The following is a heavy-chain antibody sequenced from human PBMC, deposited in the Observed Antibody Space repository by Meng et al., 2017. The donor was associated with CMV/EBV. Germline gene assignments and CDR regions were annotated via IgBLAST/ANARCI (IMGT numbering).Heavy chain of an antibody. CDR2: IKSKTDGGTT. J-gene: IGHJ6*02. D-gene: IGHD3-3*01. CDR1: GFTFSNAW. CDR3: TTGGITKNGMDV. V-gene: IGHV3-15*01. Sequence: GESLKISYAASGFTFSNAWMSWVRQAPGKGLEWVGRIKSKTDGGTTDYAAPVKGRFTISRDDSKNTLYLQMNSLKTEDTAVYYCTTGGITKNGMDVWGQGTTVTVSS.